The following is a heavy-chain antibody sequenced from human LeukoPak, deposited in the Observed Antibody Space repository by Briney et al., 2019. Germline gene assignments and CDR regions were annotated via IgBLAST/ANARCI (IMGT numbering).Heavy chain of an antibody. D-gene: IGHD5-12*01. CDR1: GGSISSYY. CDR3: ARDSGPYGMDV. J-gene: IGHJ6*04. V-gene: IGHV4-59*01. Sequence: PSETLSLTCTVSGGSISSYYGSWIRQPPGKGLEWIGYIYYSGSTNYNPSLKRRVPISVDTSKDQFSLKLSSATAADTAVYYCARDSGPYGMDVWGKGTTVTVSS. CDR2: IYYSGST.